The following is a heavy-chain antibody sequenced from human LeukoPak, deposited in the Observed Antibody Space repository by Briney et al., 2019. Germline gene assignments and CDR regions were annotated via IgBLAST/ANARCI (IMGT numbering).Heavy chain of an antibody. Sequence: INPNSGVTNYAQEFQGRVTMTRDTSITTAYMELSRLTSDDTAVYYCARDEFESTNYHFDYWGQGTLVTVSS. V-gene: IGHV1-2*02. CDR3: ARDEFESTNYHFDY. CDR2: INPNSGVT. D-gene: IGHD1-7*01. J-gene: IGHJ4*02.